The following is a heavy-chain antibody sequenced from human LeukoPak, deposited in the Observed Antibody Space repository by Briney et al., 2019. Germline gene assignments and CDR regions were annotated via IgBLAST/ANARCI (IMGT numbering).Heavy chain of an antibody. V-gene: IGHV3-15*01. Sequence: GGSLRLSCAASGFTFSNAWMSWVRQAPGKGLESVGRIKSKTDGGTTDYAAPVKGRFTISRDDSKNTLCLQMNSLKTEDTAVYYCTTDSYDFWSGYRYFDYWGQGTLVTVSS. CDR2: IKSKTDGGTT. CDR3: TTDSYDFWSGYRYFDY. D-gene: IGHD3-3*01. CDR1: GFTFSNAW. J-gene: IGHJ4*02.